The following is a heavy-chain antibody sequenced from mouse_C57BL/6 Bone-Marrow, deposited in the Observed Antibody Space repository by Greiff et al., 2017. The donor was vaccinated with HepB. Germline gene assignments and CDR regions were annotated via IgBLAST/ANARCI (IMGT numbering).Heavy chain of an antibody. J-gene: IGHJ4*01. V-gene: IGHV5-9*01. D-gene: IGHD2-12*01. CDR2: ISGGGGNT. CDR1: GFTFSSYT. CDR3: ARRGLRRGGMDY. Sequence: EVKLMESGGGLVKPGGSLKLSCAASGFTFSSYTMSWVRQTPEKRLEWVATISGGGGNTYYPDSVKGRFTISRDNAKNTLYLQMGSLRSEDTALYYCARRGLRRGGMDYWGQGTSVTVSS.